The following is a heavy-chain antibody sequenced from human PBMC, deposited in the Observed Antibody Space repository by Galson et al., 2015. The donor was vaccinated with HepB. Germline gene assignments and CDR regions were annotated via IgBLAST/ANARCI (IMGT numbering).Heavy chain of an antibody. V-gene: IGHV5-10-1*01. D-gene: IGHD3-3*01. CDR1: GYSFPSYW. J-gene: IGHJ6*02. CDR2: IDPSDSYT. Sequence: AEVKKPGESLRISCKGSGYSFPSYWISWVRQMPGKGLEWMERIDPSDSYTNYSPSFQGHVTISADKSISTAYLQWSSLKASDTAMYYCASCITVCMDVWGQGTTVTVSS. CDR3: ASCITVCMDV.